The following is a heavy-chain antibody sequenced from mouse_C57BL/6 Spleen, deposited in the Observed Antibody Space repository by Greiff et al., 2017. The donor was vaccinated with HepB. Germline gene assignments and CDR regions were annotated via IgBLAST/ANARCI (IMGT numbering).Heavy chain of an antibody. CDR2: IDPSDSYT. J-gene: IGHJ4*01. V-gene: IGHV1-69*01. Sequence: VQLQQPGAELVMPGASVKLSCKASGYTFTSYWMHWVKQRPGQGLEWIGEIDPSDSYTNYNQKFKGKSTLTVDKSSSTAYMQLSSLTSEDSAVYYCATRGSSGYVNYAMDYWGQGTSVTVSS. CDR1: GYTFTSYW. D-gene: IGHD3-2*02. CDR3: ATRGSSGYVNYAMDY.